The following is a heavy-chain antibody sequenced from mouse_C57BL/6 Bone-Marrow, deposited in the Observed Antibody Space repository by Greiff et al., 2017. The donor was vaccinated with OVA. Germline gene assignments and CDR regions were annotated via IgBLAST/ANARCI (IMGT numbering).Heavy chain of an antibody. CDR3: ARPMNYSDVEG. Sequence: EVHLVESGGDLVKPGGSLKLSCAASGFTFSSYGMSWVRQTPDKRLEWVATISSGGSYTYSPDIVKGRFTISRDNAKSTRYLQLSSLKSEYTAMYDCARPMNYSDVEGWGTGTTGTVSA. J-gene: IGHJ1*03. CDR2: ISSGGSYT. CDR1: GFTFSSYG. D-gene: IGHD2-1*01. V-gene: IGHV5-6*01.